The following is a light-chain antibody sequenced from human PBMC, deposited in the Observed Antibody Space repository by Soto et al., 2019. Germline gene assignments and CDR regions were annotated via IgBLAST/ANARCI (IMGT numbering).Light chain of an antibody. CDR1: QSVTTH. Sequence: EIVLTQSPATLSLSPGETATLSCGASQSVTTHLAWYQQKPGQAPRLLIYDASKRATDIPDRFIGSGSGTDFTLTINSLEPEDFAVYYCHQRSNWPPFTFGGGTKVDIK. J-gene: IGKJ4*01. CDR2: DAS. CDR3: HQRSNWPPFT. V-gene: IGKV3-11*01.